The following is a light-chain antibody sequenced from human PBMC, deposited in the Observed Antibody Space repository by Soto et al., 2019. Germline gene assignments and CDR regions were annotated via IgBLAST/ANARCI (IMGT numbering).Light chain of an antibody. Sequence: LTLFPVPMSMSPGEKDTLSCRASQSVSSDLAWYQQKPGQAPRLLIYYASTRATGFPARFSGSGSGTEFTLTISSLQSEDSATYCCQQDNKLPITFGQGTRLEIK. CDR1: QSVSSD. CDR2: YAS. CDR3: QQDNKLPIT. J-gene: IGKJ5*01. V-gene: IGKV3-15*01.